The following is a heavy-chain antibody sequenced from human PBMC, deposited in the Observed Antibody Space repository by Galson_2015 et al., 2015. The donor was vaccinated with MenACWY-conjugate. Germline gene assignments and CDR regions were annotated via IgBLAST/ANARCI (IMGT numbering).Heavy chain of an antibody. CDR3: ARIWFGEVLEVDG. CDR2: INGAGSRA. J-gene: IGHJ4*02. CDR1: GFTFSSYW. Sequence: RLSCASPGFTFSSYWMRWVRQPPGKGLVWVSRINGAGSRAEYADSVEGRFTISRDNAKNTLFLQMNSLRVEDTGVYYCARIWFGEVLEVDGWGQGTLVTVSS. V-gene: IGHV3-74*03. D-gene: IGHD3-10*01.